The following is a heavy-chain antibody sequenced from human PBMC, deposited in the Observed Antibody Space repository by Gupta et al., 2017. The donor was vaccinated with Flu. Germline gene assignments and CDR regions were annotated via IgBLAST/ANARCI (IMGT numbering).Heavy chain of an antibody. Sequence: QVQLQESGPGLVKPSETLSLTCTVSGGSISSYYWSWIRQPPGKGLEWIGYIYYSGSTNYNPSLKSRVTISVDTSKNQFSLKLSSVTAADTAVYYCAGNRFKYFDYWGQGTLVTGAS. D-gene: IGHD1/OR15-1a*01. CDR2: IYYSGST. V-gene: IGHV4-59*08. CDR3: AGNRFKYFDY. CDR1: GGSISSYY. J-gene: IGHJ4*02.